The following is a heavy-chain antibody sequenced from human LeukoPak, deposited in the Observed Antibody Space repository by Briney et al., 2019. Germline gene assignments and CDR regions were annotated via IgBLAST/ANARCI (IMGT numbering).Heavy chain of an antibody. CDR1: GVTVSRYY. Sequence: PGGSLRLSCAASGVTVSRYYMSWVRQAPGKGLKWVSVIYSGGSTYYADSVKGRFTISRDNSKNSLYLQMNTLRVEDTAVYYCAREGAVSGENWFDPWGQGTLVTVSS. CDR3: AREGAVSGENWFDP. D-gene: IGHD6-13*01. V-gene: IGHV3-53*01. J-gene: IGHJ5*02. CDR2: IYSGGST.